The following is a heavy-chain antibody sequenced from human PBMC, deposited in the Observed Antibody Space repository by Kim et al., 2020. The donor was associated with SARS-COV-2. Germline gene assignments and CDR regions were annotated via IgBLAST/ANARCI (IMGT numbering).Heavy chain of an antibody. J-gene: IGHJ6*02. V-gene: IGHV3-7*03. Sequence: GGSLRLSCAASGFTLSTFWMSWVRQAPGKGLEWVAATNQDESEKHYVASVKGRFTISRDNAKDSLYLQMNSLRVEDTAVYYCARYSYFNGMDVWGQGTTVTVYS. CDR3: ARYSYFNGMDV. D-gene: IGHD1-26*01. CDR2: TNQDESEK. CDR1: GFTLSTFW.